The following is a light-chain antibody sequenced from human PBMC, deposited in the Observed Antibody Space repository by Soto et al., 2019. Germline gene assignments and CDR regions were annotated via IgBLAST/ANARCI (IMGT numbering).Light chain of an antibody. CDR2: GTS. CDR3: QQYYSSPRT. CDR1: QGISSRY. V-gene: IGKV3-20*01. J-gene: IGKJ1*01. Sequence: EIVLTQSPSTLSVSPGERATLSCRASQGISSRYLAWYQQKPRQAPRLLIDGTSSCATGTPDRCSGSGSGTDFTLTISSLEPDDFEAYYCQQYYSSPRTFGQGTKVEIK.